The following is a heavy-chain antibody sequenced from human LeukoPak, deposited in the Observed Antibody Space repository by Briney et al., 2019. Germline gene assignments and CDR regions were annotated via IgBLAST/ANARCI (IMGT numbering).Heavy chain of an antibody. Sequence: GGSLRLSCAASGYIFRRYWVSWVRQAPGKGLEWIGRSKNKDYAYSTVYAASVKGSFTFSRDDPKNSLYLQMNSLTTEDTAVYYCTRIFYYGTRGYYPDFWGQGTLVTVSS. D-gene: IGHD3-22*01. CDR3: TRIFYYGTRGYYPDF. CDR2: SKNKDYAYST. CDR1: GYIFRRYW. J-gene: IGHJ4*02. V-gene: IGHV3-72*01.